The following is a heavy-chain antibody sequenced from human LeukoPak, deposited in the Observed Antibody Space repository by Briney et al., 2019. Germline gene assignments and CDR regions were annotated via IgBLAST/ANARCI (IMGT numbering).Heavy chain of an antibody. CDR1: GYSISSGYY. CDR3: ARAVQLERRDYFDY. Sequence: SETLSLTCTVSGYSISSGYYWGWIRQPPGKGLEWIGSIYHSGSTYYNPSLKSRVTISVDTSKNQFSLKLSSVTAADTAVYYCARAVQLERRDYFDYWGQGTLVTVSS. V-gene: IGHV4-38-2*02. D-gene: IGHD1-1*01. J-gene: IGHJ4*02. CDR2: IYHSGST.